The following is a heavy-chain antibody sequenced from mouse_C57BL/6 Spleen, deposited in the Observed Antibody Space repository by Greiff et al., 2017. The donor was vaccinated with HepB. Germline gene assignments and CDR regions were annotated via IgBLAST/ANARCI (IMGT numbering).Heavy chain of an antibody. D-gene: IGHD1-1*01. CDR1: GYAFSSYW. CDR3: ARNYYGSLWYFDV. Sequence: QVQLQHSGAELVKPGASVKISCKASGYAFSSYWMNWVKQRPGKGLEWIGQIYPGDGDTNYNGKFKGKATLTADKSSSTAYMQLSSLTSEDSAVYFCARNYYGSLWYFDVWGTGTTVTVSS. V-gene: IGHV1-80*01. J-gene: IGHJ1*03. CDR2: IYPGDGDT.